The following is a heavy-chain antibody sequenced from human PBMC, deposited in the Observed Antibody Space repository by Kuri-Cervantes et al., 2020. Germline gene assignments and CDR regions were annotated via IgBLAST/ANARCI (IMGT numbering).Heavy chain of an antibody. CDR3: ARDPMRPSGWYSGSPDY. V-gene: IGHV3-21*01. D-gene: IGHD6-19*01. CDR1: GFTFSSYS. J-gene: IGHJ4*02. CDR2: ISSSSSYI. Sequence: GESLKFSCAASGFTFSSYSMNWVRQAPGKGLEWVSSISSSSSYIYYADSVKGRFTISRDNAKNSLYLQMNSLRAEDTAVYYCARDPMRPSGWYSGSPDYWGQGTLVTVSS.